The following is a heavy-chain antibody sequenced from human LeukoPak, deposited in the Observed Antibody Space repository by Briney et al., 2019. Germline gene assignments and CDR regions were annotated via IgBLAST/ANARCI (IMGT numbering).Heavy chain of an antibody. J-gene: IGHJ6*02. CDR2: ISYVGTNE. CDR1: AFTSGNYV. V-gene: IGHV3-30-3*01. CDR3: ARVFRITKTTGMDV. Sequence: GGSLRLSWVASAFTSGNYVMHWVRQPQGKGLGWVALISYVGTNENYADSVKGRFTISRDNSKNTLYLQMNSLRAEDTAVYYCARVFRITKTTGMDVWGQGTTVTVSS. D-gene: IGHD3-10*01.